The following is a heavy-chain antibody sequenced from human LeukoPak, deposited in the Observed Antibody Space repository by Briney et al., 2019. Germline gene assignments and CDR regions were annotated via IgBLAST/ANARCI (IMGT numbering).Heavy chain of an antibody. Sequence: GESRKISCKGSGYSFTIYWIGWVRQMPGKGLEWMGIIYPGDSDTRYSPFFQGQVTISADKSISTAYLQWSSLKASDTAMYYCARREETYWYFDLWGRGTLVTVSS. CDR2: IYPGDSDT. CDR3: ARREETYWYFDL. CDR1: GYSFTIYW. J-gene: IGHJ2*01. D-gene: IGHD1-26*01. V-gene: IGHV5-51*01.